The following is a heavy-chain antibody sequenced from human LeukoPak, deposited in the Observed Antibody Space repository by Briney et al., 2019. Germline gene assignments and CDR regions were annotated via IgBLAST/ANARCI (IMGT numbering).Heavy chain of an antibody. CDR1: GFTFSSYW. Sequence: GGSLRLSCAASGFTFSSYWMHWVRQAPGKGVVWVSRINIDGSSTSYPVSVKRLFPISSHHPKNTLYLQMNSLRAEDTAVYYCARGLYSSSWAGGFDYWGQGTLVTVSS. D-gene: IGHD6-13*01. J-gene: IGHJ4*02. CDR2: INIDGSST. CDR3: ARGLYSSSWAGGFDY. V-gene: IGHV3-74*01.